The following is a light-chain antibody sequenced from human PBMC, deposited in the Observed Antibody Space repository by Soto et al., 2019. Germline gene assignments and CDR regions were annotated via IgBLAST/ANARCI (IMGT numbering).Light chain of an antibody. CDR3: AAWDVSLNGLV. CDR1: SSNIGSKS. V-gene: IGLV1-44*01. Sequence: QPVLTQPPSASGTPGQRVSISCSGSSSNIGSKSVSWYQQVPGAAPKLLIYSNNQRPSGVLDRFSGSKSGTSASLAISGLQSEDEADYYCAAWDVSLNGLVFGGGTQLTVL. CDR2: SNN. J-gene: IGLJ2*01.